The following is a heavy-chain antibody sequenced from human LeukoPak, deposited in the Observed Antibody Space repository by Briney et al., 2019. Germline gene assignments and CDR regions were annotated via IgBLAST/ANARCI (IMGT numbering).Heavy chain of an antibody. Sequence: GGSLRLSCAASGFTFSSYAMSWVRQASGKGLEWVSYISSSGSTIYYADSVKGRFTISRDNAKNSLYLQMNSLRAEDTAVYYCARGANYDILTGYYFGYWGQGTLVTVSS. CDR2: ISSSGSTI. V-gene: IGHV3-48*04. D-gene: IGHD3-9*01. CDR3: ARGANYDILTGYYFGY. CDR1: GFTFSSYA. J-gene: IGHJ4*02.